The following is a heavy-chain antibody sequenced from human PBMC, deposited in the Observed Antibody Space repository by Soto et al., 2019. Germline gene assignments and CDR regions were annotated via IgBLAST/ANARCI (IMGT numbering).Heavy chain of an antibody. D-gene: IGHD3-10*01. CDR3: ARGGNGSGSYYGHQFDY. V-gene: IGHV4-30-2*01. CDR2: IYHSGST. CDR1: GGSISSGGYS. J-gene: IGHJ4*02. Sequence: QLQLQESGSGLVKPSQTLSLTCAVSGGSISSGGYSWSWIRQPPGKGLEWIGYIYHSGSTYYNPSLKSRVTISVDRSKNQFSLKLSSVTAADTAVYYCARGGNGSGSYYGHQFDYWGQGTLVTVSS.